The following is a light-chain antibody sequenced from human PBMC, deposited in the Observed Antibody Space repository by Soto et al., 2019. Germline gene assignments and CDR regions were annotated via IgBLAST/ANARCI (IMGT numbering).Light chain of an antibody. CDR2: GAS. V-gene: IGKV1-8*01. CDR1: QGINYY. Sequence: AIRLAQSPSSLSAFKGDRVTITCRASQGINYYLAWYQQKPGGAPELLIYGASTLQSGVPPRFSGSGSGTEFTLTISRIESEDFATYYCHQYSRYPRTFGQGTKVDIK. J-gene: IGKJ1*01. CDR3: HQYSRYPRT.